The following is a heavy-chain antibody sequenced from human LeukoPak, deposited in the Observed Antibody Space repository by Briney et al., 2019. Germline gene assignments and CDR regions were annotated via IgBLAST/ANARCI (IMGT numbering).Heavy chain of an antibody. CDR1: GFTFSTSW. Sequence: GGSLRLSCTVSGFTFSTSWMNGVRQAPGKGLVGVSRINSDGRNTEYTDSVKGRFTISRDNAKNTLYLQMNSLRVEDTAVYFCARVGLNSSGWSAWGQGTLVTVSP. V-gene: IGHV3-74*01. CDR3: ARVGLNSSGWSA. CDR2: INSDGRNT. D-gene: IGHD6-19*01. J-gene: IGHJ4*02.